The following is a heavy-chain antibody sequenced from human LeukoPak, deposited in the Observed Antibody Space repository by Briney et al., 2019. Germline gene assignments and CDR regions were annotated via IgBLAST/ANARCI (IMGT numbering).Heavy chain of an antibody. D-gene: IGHD3-22*01. CDR3: ARDFFPSYYDSSGYPFDP. CDR1: GYTFTGYY. Sequence: ASVKVSCKASGYTFTGYYMHWVRQAPGQGLEWMGRINPNSGGTNYAQKFQGRVTMTRDTSISTAYMELSRLRSDDTAVYYCARDFFPSYYDSSGYPFDPWGQGTLVTVSS. V-gene: IGHV1-2*06. CDR2: INPNSGGT. J-gene: IGHJ5*02.